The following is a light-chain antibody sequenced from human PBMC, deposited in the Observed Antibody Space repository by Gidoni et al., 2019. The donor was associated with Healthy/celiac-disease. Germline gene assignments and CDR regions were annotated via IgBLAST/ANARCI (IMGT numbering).Light chain of an antibody. Sequence: QSVLTQLPSASGTPGQRVTISCSGSSSNIGSNYVYWYQQLPGTAPKLLIYSNTQRPSGVPDRFSGSKSGTSASLAISGLRSEDEADYYCAAWDDSLSGLVFGGGTKLTVL. CDR3: AAWDDSLSGLV. J-gene: IGLJ2*01. V-gene: IGLV1-47*02. CDR1: SSNIGSNY. CDR2: SNT.